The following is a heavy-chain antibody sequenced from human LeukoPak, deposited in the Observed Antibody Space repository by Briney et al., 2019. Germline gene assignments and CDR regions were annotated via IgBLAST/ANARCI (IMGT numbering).Heavy chain of an antibody. D-gene: IGHD6-13*01. J-gene: IGHJ4*02. CDR3: ARARIAAPLLDY. V-gene: IGHV3-74*01. CDR1: GFTFSSYW. CDR2: INSDGSGT. Sequence: GGSLRLSCAASGFTFSSYWMHWVRQAPGKGLVWISRINSDGSGTSYADSVKGRFTISRDNAKNTLYLQMNSLRVEDTAVYFCARARIAAPLLDYWGQGTLVTVSS.